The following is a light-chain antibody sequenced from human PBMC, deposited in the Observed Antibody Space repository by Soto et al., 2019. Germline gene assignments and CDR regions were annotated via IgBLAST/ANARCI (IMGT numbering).Light chain of an antibody. CDR3: CSYAGSYVV. J-gene: IGLJ2*01. Sequence: QSALTQPPSASGSPGQSVAISCTGTSSDVGGYNYVSWYQQHPGKAPKLMIYEVNKRPSGVPDRFSGSKSGNTASLTISGLQAEDEADYYCCSYAGSYVVFGGGTKLTVL. CDR1: SSDVGGYNY. CDR2: EVN. V-gene: IGLV2-8*01.